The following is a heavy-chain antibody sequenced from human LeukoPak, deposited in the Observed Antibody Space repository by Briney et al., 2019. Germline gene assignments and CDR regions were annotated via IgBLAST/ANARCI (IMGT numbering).Heavy chain of an antibody. J-gene: IGHJ4*02. CDR3: AKEAGIAAAGPFDY. V-gene: IGHV3-43D*03. CDR1: GFTFDDYA. Sequence: GGSLRLSCAASGFTFDDYAMHWVRQAPGKGLEWVSLISWDGGSTYQADSVKGRFTISRDNSKNSLYLQMNSLRAEDTALYYCAKEAGIAAAGPFDYWGQGTLVTVSS. CDR2: ISWDGGST. D-gene: IGHD6-13*01.